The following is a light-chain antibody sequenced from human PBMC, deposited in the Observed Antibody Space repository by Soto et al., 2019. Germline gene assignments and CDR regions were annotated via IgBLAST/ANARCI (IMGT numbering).Light chain of an antibody. J-gene: IGKJ1*01. CDR2: GAS. CDR3: HHFGYSPWT. CDR1: QFISSSY. Sequence: EIVLTQSPGTLSLSPGERATLSCRASQFISSSYFAWYQQKPGQPPRLLIYGASNRATGIPDRFSGGGSGTDFTLTLRKLGAEEFAVYSCHHFGYSPWTFGQGTKVEIK. V-gene: IGKV3-20*01.